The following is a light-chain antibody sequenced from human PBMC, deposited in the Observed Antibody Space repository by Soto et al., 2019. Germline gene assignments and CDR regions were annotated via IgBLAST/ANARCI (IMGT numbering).Light chain of an antibody. Sequence: EIVLTQSQDTLSLSPGESATISCRASQSVSGYLGWYHQKPGQAPRLLIYDASNRAYGVPARFRGSGSGTKFTLPITSLDPDDVAVYYCQQRSNRPYLTFGGGTKV. J-gene: IGKJ4*01. CDR1: QSVSGY. V-gene: IGKV3-11*01. CDR2: DAS. CDR3: QQRSNRPYLT.